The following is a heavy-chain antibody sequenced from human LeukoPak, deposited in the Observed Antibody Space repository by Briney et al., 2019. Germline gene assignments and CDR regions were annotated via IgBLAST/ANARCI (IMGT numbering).Heavy chain of an antibody. CDR1: GFTFSSYA. J-gene: IGHJ4*02. CDR3: AKGTPYSSSSGYFDY. V-gene: IGHV3-23*01. CDR2: ISGSGGST. Sequence: PGGSLRLSCAASGFTFSSYAMSWVRQAPGRGLEWVSAISGSGGSTYYADSVKGRFTISRDNSKNTLYLQMNSLRAEDTAVYYCAKGTPYSSSSGYFDYWGQGTLVTVSS. D-gene: IGHD6-6*01.